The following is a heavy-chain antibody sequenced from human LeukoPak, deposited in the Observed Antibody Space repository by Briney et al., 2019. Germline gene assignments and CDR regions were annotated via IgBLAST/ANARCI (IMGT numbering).Heavy chain of an antibody. CDR3: ARHGGSNPFDY. D-gene: IGHD5-24*01. Sequence: GGSLGLSCAASGFTVDSNCMSWVRQAPGKGLEWVSVIYSGDRTDYAGSVKGRFTISRDNSKNTLSLQMSSLRAEDTAVYYCARHGGSNPFDYWGQGTLVTVSS. V-gene: IGHV3-53*01. J-gene: IGHJ4*02. CDR1: GFTVDSNC. CDR2: IYSGDRT.